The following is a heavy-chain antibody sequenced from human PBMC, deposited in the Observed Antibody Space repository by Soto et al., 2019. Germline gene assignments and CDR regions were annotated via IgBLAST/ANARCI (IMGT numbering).Heavy chain of an antibody. Sequence: SSVKVSYKAPADTYTSYYRNFVRQAPGQGLEWMGIINPNGGSKRYAQKFQGRVNFTRDTPASTVYLELRSLRSDDTAFSYCARSSGGVFGIIIEGSKWFGFWGQGILVNV. CDR3: ARSSGGVFGIIIEGSKWFGF. D-gene: IGHD1-26*01. CDR2: INPNGGSK. CDR1: ADTYTSYY. V-gene: IGHV1-46*01. J-gene: IGHJ5*01.